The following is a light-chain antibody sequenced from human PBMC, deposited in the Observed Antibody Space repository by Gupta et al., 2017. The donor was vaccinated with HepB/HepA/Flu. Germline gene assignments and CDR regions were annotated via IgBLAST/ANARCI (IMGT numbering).Light chain of an antibody. J-gene: IGKJ2*01. V-gene: IGKV1-33*01. CDR3: QQYDELPYT. CDR2: DVS. CDR1: QDVRNY. Sequence: DIQMTQSPSSLSASVGDRVTITCRASQDVRNYLNWYQQKPGKAPQVLIYDVSNLERRVPSRFSGSGSGTDFHLTISILQPEDIATYFCQQYDELPYTFGQGTKLEI.